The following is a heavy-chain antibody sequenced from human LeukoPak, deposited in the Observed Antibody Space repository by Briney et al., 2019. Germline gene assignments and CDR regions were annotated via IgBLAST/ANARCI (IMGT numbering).Heavy chain of an antibody. CDR1: GGSISSYY. D-gene: IGHD1-1*01. V-gene: IGHV4-59*08. CDR3: ARGERASCDY. CDR2: IYYSGST. J-gene: IGHJ4*02. Sequence: PSETLSLTCTASGGSISSYYWSWIRQPPGKGLEWIGDIYYSGSTNYNPSLKSRVTVSVDTSKTQFSLKLSSVTAAHTAVYYCARGERASCDYWGQGTLVTVSS.